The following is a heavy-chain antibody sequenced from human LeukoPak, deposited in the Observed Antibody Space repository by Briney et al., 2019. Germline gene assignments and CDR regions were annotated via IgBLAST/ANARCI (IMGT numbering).Heavy chain of an antibody. CDR2: IYYSGST. Sequence: SETLSLTCTVSGGSISSYYWSWIRQPPGKGLEWIGYIYYSGSTNYNPSLKSRVSISVDTSKNQFSLKLSSVTAAGTAVYYCARNVPERLYRKVRGVIAGRFDYWGQGTLVTVSS. CDR1: GGSISSYY. CDR3: ARNVPERLYRKVRGVIAGRFDY. V-gene: IGHV4-59*01. D-gene: IGHD3-10*01. J-gene: IGHJ4*02.